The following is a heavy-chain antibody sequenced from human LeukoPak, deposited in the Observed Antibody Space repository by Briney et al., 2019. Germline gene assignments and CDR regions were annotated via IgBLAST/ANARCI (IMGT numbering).Heavy chain of an antibody. V-gene: IGHV4-34*01. CDR2: INHSGST. CDR3: ARGRIFDTVMGTPRWFDP. CDR1: GGSFSGYY. Sequence: SETLSLTCAVYGGSFSGYYWSWIRQPPGKGLEWIGEINHSGSTNYNPSLKSRVTISVDTSKNQFSLKLSSVTAADTAVYYCARGRIFDTVMGTPRWFDPWAREPWSPSPQ. D-gene: IGHD5-18*01. J-gene: IGHJ5*02.